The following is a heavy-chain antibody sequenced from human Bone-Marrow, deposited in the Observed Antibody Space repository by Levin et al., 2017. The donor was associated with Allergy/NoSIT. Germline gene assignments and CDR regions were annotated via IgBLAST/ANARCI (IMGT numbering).Heavy chain of an antibody. CDR3: ARGGEVPSQYFFDY. V-gene: IGHV4-34*01. CDR2: INFNGIT. Sequence: ESLKISCAVNGESFSGYFWTWIRQSPGKGLEWIGQINFNGITTYNPSLKSRVIISVDPTKKQFSLKLNSLTAADTALYFCARGGEVPSQYFFDYWGQGTPVTVSS. CDR1: GESFSGYF. D-gene: IGHD1-1*01. J-gene: IGHJ4*02.